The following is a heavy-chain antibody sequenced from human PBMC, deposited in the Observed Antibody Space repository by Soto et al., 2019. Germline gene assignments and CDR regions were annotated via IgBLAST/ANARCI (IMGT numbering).Heavy chain of an antibody. CDR1: GFTFENYA. V-gene: IGHV3-23*01. CDR2: ISNIGGQT. J-gene: IGHJ4*02. D-gene: IGHD3-9*01. Sequence: PVGSLRLSCEVSGFTFENYAMNWFRRAPVNGLEWVSIISNIGGQTYYADSVKGRFTISRDMSKKTVHLRMNNLRADDTGVYFCAKEMWGWGYDIFGVDISFDHWGQGTPVTVSS. CDR3: AKEMWGWGYDIFGVDISFDH.